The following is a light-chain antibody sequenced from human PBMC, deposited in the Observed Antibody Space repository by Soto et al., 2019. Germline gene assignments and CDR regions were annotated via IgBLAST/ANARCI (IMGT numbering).Light chain of an antibody. CDR2: RVS. CDR3: MQGTNWPYT. Sequence: DIVMTQSPLSLPVTLGQPASISCRSSRSLVYKDGNTYLNWFHQRPGQSPRRLIYRVSDRGSGVPDRFSGTGSGTDFTLQISRVEAEDLGVYYCMQGTNWPYTFGQGTELEIK. CDR1: RSLVYKDGNTY. J-gene: IGKJ2*01. V-gene: IGKV2-30*01.